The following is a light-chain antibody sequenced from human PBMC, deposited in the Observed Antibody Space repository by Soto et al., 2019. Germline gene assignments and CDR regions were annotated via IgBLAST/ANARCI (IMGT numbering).Light chain of an antibody. CDR3: GTWDSSLSAYV. V-gene: IGLV1-51*01. Sequence: QSVLTQPPSVSAAPGQTVTISCSGSSSNIGNNYVSWYQQLPGTAPKLLIYDINQRPSGIPDRFSGSKSGTSATLGITGLQTGDEADYYCGTWDSSLSAYVFGTGTQLTVL. CDR2: DIN. CDR1: SSNIGNNY. J-gene: IGLJ1*01.